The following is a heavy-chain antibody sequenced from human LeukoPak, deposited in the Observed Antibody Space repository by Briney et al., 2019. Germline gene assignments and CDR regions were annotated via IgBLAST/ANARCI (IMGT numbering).Heavy chain of an antibody. D-gene: IGHD2-15*01. CDR1: GGSISSYY. V-gene: IGHV4-59*08. CDR3: ARRRYCSGGSCYRPSQTDYGMDV. CDR2: IYYSGST. Sequence: SETLSLTCTVSGGSISSYYWSWIRQPPGKGLEWIGYIYYSGSTNYNPSLKSRVTISVDTSKNQFSLKLSSVTAADTAVYYCARRRYCSGGSCYRPSQTDYGMDVWGQGTTVTVSS. J-gene: IGHJ6*02.